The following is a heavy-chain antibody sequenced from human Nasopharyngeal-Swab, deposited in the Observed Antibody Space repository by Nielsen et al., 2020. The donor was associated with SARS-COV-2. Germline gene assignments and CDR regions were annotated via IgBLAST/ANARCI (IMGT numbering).Heavy chain of an antibody. CDR2: IKEDGSEK. CDR1: GFTFSRYW. V-gene: IGHV3-7*03. J-gene: IGHJ4*02. D-gene: IGHD4-23*01. CDR3: AGGNSADH. Sequence: GESLKISCAASGFTFSRYWMSCVRQAPGKGLDWVANIKEDGSEKYYVDSVKGRFTISRDNAKNSLYLQMNSLRAEDTAVYYCAGGNSADHWGQGTLVTVSS.